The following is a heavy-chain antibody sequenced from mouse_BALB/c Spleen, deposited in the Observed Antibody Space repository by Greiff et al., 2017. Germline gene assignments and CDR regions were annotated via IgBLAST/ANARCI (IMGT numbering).Heavy chain of an antibody. V-gene: IGHV1S137*01. CDR1: GYTFTDYA. CDR2: ISTYYGDA. D-gene: IGHD2-3*01. J-gene: IGHJ2*01. Sequence: VQLVESGAELVRPGVSVKISCKGSGYTFTDYAMHWVKQSHAKSLEWIGVISTYYGDASYNQKFKGKATMTVDKSSSTAYMELARLTSEDSAIYYCARSYDGYYDYWGQGTTLTVSS. CDR3: ARSYDGYYDY.